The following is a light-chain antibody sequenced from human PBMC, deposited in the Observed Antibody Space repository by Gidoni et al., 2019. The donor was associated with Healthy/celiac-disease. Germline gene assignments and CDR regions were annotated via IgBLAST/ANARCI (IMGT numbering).Light chain of an antibody. CDR3: QQYGSSPYT. CDR2: GAS. V-gene: IGKV3-20*01. J-gene: IGKJ2*01. CDR1: QSVSSSY. Sequence: IVSTHSPGTLALSPGERATLPCRASQSVSSSYLAWYQQKPGQAPRLLIYGASSRATGIPDRFSGSGSGTDFTLTISRLQPEDFAVYYCQQYGSSPYTFGQXTKLEIK.